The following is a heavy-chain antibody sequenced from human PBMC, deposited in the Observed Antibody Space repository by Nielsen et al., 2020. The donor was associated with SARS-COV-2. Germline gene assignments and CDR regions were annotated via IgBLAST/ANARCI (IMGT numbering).Heavy chain of an antibody. CDR1: GFTFDDYA. CDR2: ISSSSSTI. V-gene: IGHV3-48*02. D-gene: IGHD3-9*01. CDR3: ARGRELRYFDWHQENYYGMDV. J-gene: IGHJ6*02. Sequence: GGSLRLSCAASGFTFDDYAMHWVRQAPGTGLEWVSYISSSSSTIYYADSVKGRFTISRDNAKNSLYLQMNSLRDEDTAVYYCARGRELRYFDWHQENYYGMDVWGQGTTVTVSS.